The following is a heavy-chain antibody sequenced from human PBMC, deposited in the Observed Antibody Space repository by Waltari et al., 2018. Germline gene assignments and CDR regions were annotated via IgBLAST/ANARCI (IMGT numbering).Heavy chain of an antibody. CDR3: VRWRSGAADV. J-gene: IGHJ6*02. V-gene: IGHV3-72*01. CDR1: GFTLSDYY. D-gene: IGHD2-15*01. Sequence: EVQLVESGGGWVQPGGSLRLSCSTSGFTLSDYYLDWVRQAPGNGLVWVGRPKNKRNGYVIEYVASVEGRFTISRDDSKNSVDLQMNSLQTDDTAVYYCVRWRSGAADVWGQGTTVTVSS. CDR2: PKNKRNGYVI.